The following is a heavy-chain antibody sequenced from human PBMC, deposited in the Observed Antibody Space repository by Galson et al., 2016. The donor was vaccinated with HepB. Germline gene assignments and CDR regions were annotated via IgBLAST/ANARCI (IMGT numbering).Heavy chain of an antibody. CDR1: GFTFSTYS. CDR2: ISSSGAYI. CDR3: ARGPSRVFWSSYFH. Sequence: SLRLSCAASGFTFSTYSMSWVRQAPGKGLEWVSSISSSGAYIYYADSLKGRFTISRDNANSSLYLQMNSLRAEDTAIYYCARGPSRVFWSSYFHWGQGTLVTVSS. J-gene: IGHJ4*02. V-gene: IGHV3-21*01. D-gene: IGHD3-3*01.